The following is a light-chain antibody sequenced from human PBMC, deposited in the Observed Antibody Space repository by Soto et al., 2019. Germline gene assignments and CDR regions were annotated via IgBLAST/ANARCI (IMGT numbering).Light chain of an antibody. CDR2: EVN. J-gene: IGLJ1*01. V-gene: IGLV2-8*01. CDR1: SSDVGGYNY. CDR3: SSYGGSNNHV. Sequence: QSALTQPPSASGSPGQSVSISCTGTSSDVGGYNYVSWFQQYPGKAPKLLIHEVNKRPSGVPDRFSGSKSGNTAALTGSGLEAEDEADYYCSSYGGSNNHVFGTGTKLTVL.